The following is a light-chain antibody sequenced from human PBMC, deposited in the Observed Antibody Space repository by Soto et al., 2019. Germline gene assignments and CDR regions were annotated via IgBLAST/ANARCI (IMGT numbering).Light chain of an antibody. J-gene: IGKJ4*01. Sequence: DIQMTQSPSTLSASVGDRVTITCRTSHNINGLLAWYQQKPGQAPKLLIYMATDLEIGVPSRFSGSGSGTEFTLTISSLQPDDSATYYCQQYNTDFGGGTKVEI. V-gene: IGKV1-5*03. CDR2: MAT. CDR3: QQYNTD. CDR1: HNINGL.